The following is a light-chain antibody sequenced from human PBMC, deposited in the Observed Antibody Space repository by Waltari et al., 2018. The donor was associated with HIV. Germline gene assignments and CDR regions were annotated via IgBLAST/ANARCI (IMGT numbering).Light chain of an antibody. Sequence: SYGMTQATSVSVSPGQTAKITCSRGSLPNKVSSWYRQRPGQAPILLINKDIERPSGIPDRISGSRSGTTVTLTINGVQAEDEADYYCQSTDDDGIWVFGGGTKLTVL. CDR2: KDI. V-gene: IGLV3-25*03. CDR3: QSTDDDGIWV. J-gene: IGLJ3*02. CDR1: SLPNKV.